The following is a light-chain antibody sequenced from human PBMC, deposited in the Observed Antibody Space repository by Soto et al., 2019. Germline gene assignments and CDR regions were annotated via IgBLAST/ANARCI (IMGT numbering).Light chain of an antibody. CDR2: AAS. Sequence: DIVLTQSPATLSLSPGERATLSCRASQRVGTSLAWFQHKPGQAPRLLLYAASNRAAGIPVRFSGSGSGTDFTLTISSLEPEDFAVYYCQQRNNWLTFGGGTKVEIK. CDR3: QQRNNWLT. CDR1: QRVGTS. J-gene: IGKJ4*01. V-gene: IGKV3-11*01.